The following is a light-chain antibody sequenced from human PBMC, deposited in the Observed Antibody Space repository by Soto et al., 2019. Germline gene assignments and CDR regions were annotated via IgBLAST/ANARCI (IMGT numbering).Light chain of an antibody. CDR2: GAS. CDR3: QQYGTTPLT. V-gene: IGKV3-20*01. J-gene: IGKJ4*01. Sequence: ERVLTQSPGTLSLSPGEIATLSFMSSQSVSSSYLAWYQQKPGQAPRLLIYGASSRATGIPDRFSGTGSGTDFTLSISRLEPEDFAMYYCQQYGTTPLTFGGGTKVDI. CDR1: QSVSSSY.